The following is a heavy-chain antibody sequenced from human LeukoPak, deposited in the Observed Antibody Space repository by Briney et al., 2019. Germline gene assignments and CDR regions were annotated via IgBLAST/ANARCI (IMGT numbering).Heavy chain of an antibody. V-gene: IGHV1-24*01. CDR3: ATDFVGARIAVAGTWLFY. CDR1: GYTLTELS. CDR2: FDPEDGGT. Sequence: ASVKVSCKVSGYTLTELSMHWVRQAPGKGLEWMGGFDPEDGGTIYAQKFQGKVTMTEDTSTDTAYMELSSLRSEDTAVYYCATDFVGARIAVAGTWLFYWGQGTLVTVSS. J-gene: IGHJ4*02. D-gene: IGHD6-19*01.